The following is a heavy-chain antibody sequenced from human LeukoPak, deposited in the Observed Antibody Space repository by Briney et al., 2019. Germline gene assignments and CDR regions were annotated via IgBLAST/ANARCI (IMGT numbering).Heavy chain of an antibody. J-gene: IGHJ4*02. CDR1: GFTFSSYG. CDR3: ANREVADY. Sequence: GGSLRLSRASSGFTFSSYGMHWVRQAPGKGLEWVAFIRYDGSNKYYADSVKGRFTISRDNSKNTLYLQMNSLRAEDTAVYYCANREVADYWGQGTLVTVSS. V-gene: IGHV3-30*02. D-gene: IGHD5-12*01. CDR2: IRYDGSNK.